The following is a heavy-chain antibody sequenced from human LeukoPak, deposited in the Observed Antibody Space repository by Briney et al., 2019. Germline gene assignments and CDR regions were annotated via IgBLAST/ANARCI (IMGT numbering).Heavy chain of an antibody. CDR2: INPNSGGT. CDR1: GYTFPGYY. J-gene: IGHJ4*02. V-gene: IGHV1-2*02. Sequence: ASVKVSCKASGYTFPGYYMHWVRQAPGQGLEWMGWINPNSGGTNYAQKFQGRVTMTRDTSISTAYMELSRLRSDDTAVYYCARAYSGYDLGGAKGYWGQGTLVTVSS. D-gene: IGHD5-12*01. CDR3: ARAYSGYDLGGAKGY.